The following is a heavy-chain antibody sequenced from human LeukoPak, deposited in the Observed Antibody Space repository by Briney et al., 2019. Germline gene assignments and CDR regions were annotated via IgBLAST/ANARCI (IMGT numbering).Heavy chain of an antibody. J-gene: IGHJ5*02. Sequence: PSETLSLTCTVSGGSISSYYWSWIRQPAGKGLEWIGRIYTSGSTYYNPSLMSRVTISVDTSKNQFSLKLSSVTAADTAVYYCARGTSEGGNDWFDPWGQGTLVTVSS. CDR3: ARGTSEGGNDWFDP. V-gene: IGHV4-4*07. D-gene: IGHD4-23*01. CDR2: IYTSGST. CDR1: GGSISSYY.